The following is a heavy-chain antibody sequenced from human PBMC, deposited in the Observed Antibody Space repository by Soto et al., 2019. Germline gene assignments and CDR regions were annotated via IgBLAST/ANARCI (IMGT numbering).Heavy chain of an antibody. CDR3: ARDRPALWFGELSYYFDY. D-gene: IGHD3-10*01. J-gene: IGHJ4*02. CDR1: GYTFTSYY. Sequence: ASVKVSCKASGYTFTSYYMHWVRQAPGQGLEWMGIINPSGGSTSYAQKFQGRVTMTRDTSTSTVYMELSSLRSEDTAVYYCARDRPALWFGELSYYFDYWGQGTLVTVSS. CDR2: INPSGGST. V-gene: IGHV1-46*01.